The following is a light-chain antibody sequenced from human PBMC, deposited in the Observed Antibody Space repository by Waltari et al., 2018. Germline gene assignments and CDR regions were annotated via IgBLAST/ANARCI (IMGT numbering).Light chain of an antibody. J-gene: IGLJ1*01. CDR3: AAWDDSLNGFYV. CDR1: SSNIGSNT. Sequence: QSVLTQPPSASGTPGQRVTISCSGSSSNIGSNTVNWYQQLPGTAPELLIDSNNQRPSGVPARFSASKTGTSAALAISGLQSEDEADYYCAAWDDSLNGFYVFGTGTKVTVL. V-gene: IGLV1-44*01. CDR2: SNN.